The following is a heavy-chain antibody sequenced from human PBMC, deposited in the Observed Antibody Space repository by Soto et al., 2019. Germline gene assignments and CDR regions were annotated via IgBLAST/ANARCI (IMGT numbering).Heavy chain of an antibody. V-gene: IGHV1-2*02. CDR2: LKPDNGGT. CDR3: ARDLCPLGSGSPCPTFGMDL. D-gene: IGHD3-10*01. J-gene: IGHJ6*02. Sequence: QVHLVQSGAEVKPPGASVKVSCKASGYTFTGHYMHWVRQVSGRRLEFLGWLKPDNGGTYYAPKFQGRVTFTRDTSNTTAYMEMSGLHSDDTAVYFCARDLCPLGSGSPCPTFGMDLWGQGTTVAVSS. CDR1: GYTFTGHY.